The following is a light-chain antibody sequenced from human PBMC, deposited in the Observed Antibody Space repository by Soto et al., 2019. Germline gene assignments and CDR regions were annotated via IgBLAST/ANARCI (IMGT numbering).Light chain of an antibody. CDR2: EVS. Sequence: QSALTQPPSASGSPGQSVTISCTGTSSDVGGSTYVSWYQQHPGKAPKLMIHEVSKRPSGVPDRFSGSKSGNTASLTVSGLQAEDEADYHCSSYAGRSNMIFGGGTKLTVL. V-gene: IGLV2-8*01. J-gene: IGLJ2*01. CDR3: SSYAGRSNMI. CDR1: SSDVGGSTY.